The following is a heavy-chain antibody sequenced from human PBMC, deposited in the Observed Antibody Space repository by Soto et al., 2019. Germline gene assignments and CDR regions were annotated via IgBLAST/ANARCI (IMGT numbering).Heavy chain of an antibody. J-gene: IGHJ4*02. CDR3: ARRYGGSLND. CDR1: GGSISSYY. D-gene: IGHD2-15*01. Sequence: QVQLQESGPGLVKTSETLSLTCTVSGGSISSYYWSWIRQPPGKGLEWIGYIYYRGSTNYNPSLKSRGTISVDTSKNQFSLKLSSVTAADTAVYYWARRYGGSLNDWGQGTLGTGSS. CDR2: IYYRGST. V-gene: IGHV4-59*08.